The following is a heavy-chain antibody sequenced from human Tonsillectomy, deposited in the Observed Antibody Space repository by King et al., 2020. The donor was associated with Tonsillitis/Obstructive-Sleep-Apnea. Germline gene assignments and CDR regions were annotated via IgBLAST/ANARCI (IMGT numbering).Heavy chain of an antibody. V-gene: IGHV1-18*01. D-gene: IGHD2-2*01. J-gene: IGHJ4*02. CDR3: ARDPRRTSPAGVPFDY. CDR2: IRAYNGNT. CDR1: GYTFTSYG. Sequence: QLVQSGAEVKKPGASVKVSCKASGYTFTSYGISWGRQAPGQGLEWMGWIRAYNGNTNYAQKLQGRVTMTTDTSTSTAYMELRSLRSDDTAVYYCARDPRRTSPAGVPFDYWGQGTLVTVSS.